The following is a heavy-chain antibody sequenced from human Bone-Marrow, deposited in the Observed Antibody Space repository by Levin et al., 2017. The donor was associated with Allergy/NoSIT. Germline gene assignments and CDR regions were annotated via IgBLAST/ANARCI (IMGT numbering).Heavy chain of an antibody. CDR2: IIPIFGTA. J-gene: IGHJ5*02. CDR3: AREISITMVQGVNYNWFDP. CDR1: GGTFSSYA. Sequence: SVKVSCKASGGTFSSYAISWVRQAPGQGLEWMGGIIPIFGTANYAQKFQGRVTITADKSTSTAYMELSSLRSEDTAVYYCAREISITMVQGVNYNWFDPWGQGTLVTVSS. D-gene: IGHD3-10*01. V-gene: IGHV1-69*06.